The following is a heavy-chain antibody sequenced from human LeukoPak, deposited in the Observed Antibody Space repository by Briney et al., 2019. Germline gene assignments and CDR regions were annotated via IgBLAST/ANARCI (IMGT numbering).Heavy chain of an antibody. CDR3: ARDRDCSSTSCYPSYFDY. D-gene: IGHD2-2*01. J-gene: IGHJ4*02. V-gene: IGHV1-69*05. CDR1: GGTFSSYA. CDR2: IIPIFGTA. Sequence: ASVKVSCKASGGTFSSYAISWVRQAPGQGLEWMGRIIPIFGTANYAQKFQSRVTITTDESTSTAYMELSSLRSEDTAVYYCARDRDCSSTSCYPSYFDYWGQGTLVTVFS.